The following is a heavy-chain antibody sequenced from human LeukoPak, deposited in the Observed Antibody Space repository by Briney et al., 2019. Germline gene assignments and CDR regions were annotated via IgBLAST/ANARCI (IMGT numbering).Heavy chain of an antibody. V-gene: IGHV3-48*04. Sequence: GGSLRLSCAASGFTFTKYSMNWVRQAPGKGLEWVSYINSGSYSIYYADSVKGRFTISRDNAKDSVYLQMNSLRAEDTAVYYCARDLGGYNFDYRGQGTLVTVSS. CDR2: INSGSYSI. CDR3: ARDLGGYNFDY. J-gene: IGHJ4*02. D-gene: IGHD5-24*01. CDR1: GFTFTKYS.